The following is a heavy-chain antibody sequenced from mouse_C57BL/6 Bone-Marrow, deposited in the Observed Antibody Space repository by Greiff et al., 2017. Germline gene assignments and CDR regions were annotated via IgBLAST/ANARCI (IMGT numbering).Heavy chain of an antibody. J-gene: IGHJ4*01. CDR3: ARYGYCYYYDMDD. V-gene: IGHV1-81*01. CDR2: IYPRSGNT. Sequence: VQLQQSGAELARPGASVKLSCKASGYTFTSYGISWVKQRTGQGLEWIGEIYPRSGNTYYNEKFKGKATLTADKSSSTAYMELRSLTSEDSAVYFCARYGYCYYYDMDDWGKGTSVTVSA. D-gene: IGHD2-2*01. CDR1: GYTFTSYG.